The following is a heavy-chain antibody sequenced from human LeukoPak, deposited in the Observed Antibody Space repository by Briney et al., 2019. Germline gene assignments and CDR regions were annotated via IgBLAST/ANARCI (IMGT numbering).Heavy chain of an antibody. D-gene: IGHD1-26*01. CDR2: IYYSGST. V-gene: IGHV4-59*01. CDR3: ARGSGNYYLLGY. J-gene: IGHJ4*02. Sequence: ASETLSLTCTVTGGSISSYYWSWIRHPPGKGLEWIGYIYYSGSTNYNPSLKSRVTMSIDTSKSQVSLKLSSVTAADTAMYCCARGSGNYYLLGYWGQGTLVTVSS. CDR1: GGSISSYY.